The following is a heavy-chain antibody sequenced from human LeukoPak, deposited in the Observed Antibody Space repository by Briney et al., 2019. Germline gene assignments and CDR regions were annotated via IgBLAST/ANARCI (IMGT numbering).Heavy chain of an antibody. V-gene: IGHV3-74*01. D-gene: IGHD2-2*01. CDR3: ARRVAVPAAPYYFDY. J-gene: IGHJ4*02. CDR1: GFIFSSYW. Sequence: GGSLRLSCAASGFIFSSYWMHWVRQAPGKGLVWVSRINSDGSSTSYADSVKGRFTISRDNAKNTLYLQMNSLRAEDTAVYYCARRVAVPAAPYYFDYWGQGTLVTVSS. CDR2: INSDGSST.